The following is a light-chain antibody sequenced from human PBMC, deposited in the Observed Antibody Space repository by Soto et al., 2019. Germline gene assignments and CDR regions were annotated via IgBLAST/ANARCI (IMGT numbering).Light chain of an antibody. Sequence: QSVLTQPPSVSGAPGQRVTISCTGSSSNIGAGTDVRWYQQLPGTAPKLLLYGNNHRPSGLPDRFAGSKSGTSASLTITGLQAEDETDYYSPSYASSLSGSVFGGGTKLTVL. V-gene: IGLV1-40*01. CDR3: PSYASSLSGSV. CDR1: SSNIGAGTD. J-gene: IGLJ2*01. CDR2: GNN.